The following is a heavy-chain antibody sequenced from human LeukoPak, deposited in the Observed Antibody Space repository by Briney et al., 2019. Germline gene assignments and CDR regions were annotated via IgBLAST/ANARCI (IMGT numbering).Heavy chain of an antibody. Sequence: SETLSLTCTVSGGSISYYYWSWIRQPPGKGLEWIGYIYYSGNTNYNPSLKSRVTISVDKSKNQFSLKLSSVTAADTAVYYCAACSREYDILTFGFNPWGQGTLVTVSS. CDR1: GGSISYYY. D-gene: IGHD3-9*01. CDR2: IYYSGNT. V-gene: IGHV4-59*12. J-gene: IGHJ5*02. CDR3: AACSREYDILTFGFNP.